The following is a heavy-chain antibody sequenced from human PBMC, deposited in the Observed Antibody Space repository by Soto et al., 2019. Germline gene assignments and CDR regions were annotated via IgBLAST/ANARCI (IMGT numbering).Heavy chain of an antibody. D-gene: IGHD2-15*01. J-gene: IGHJ4*02. CDR3: ARNNGLGYCSGGSCYRGEFDY. V-gene: IGHV4-31*03. CDR2: IYYSGST. Sequence: SETLSLTCTVSGGSISSGGYYWSWIRQHPGKGLEWIGYIYYSGSTYYNPSLKSRVTISVDTSKNQFSLKLSSVTAADTAVYYCARNNGLGYCSGGSCYRGEFDYWGQGTLVTVSS. CDR1: GGSISSGGYY.